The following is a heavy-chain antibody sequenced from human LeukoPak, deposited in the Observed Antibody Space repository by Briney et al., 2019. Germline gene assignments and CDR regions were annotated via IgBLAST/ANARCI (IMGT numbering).Heavy chain of an antibody. CDR2: ISSSSSTI. Sequence: GGSLRLSCAASGFTFSSYEMNWVRQAPGKGLEWVSYISSSSSTIYYADSVKGRFTISRDNAKNSLYLQMNSLRAEDTAVYYCARVGWELQLMGHDAFDIWGQGTMVTVSS. CDR3: ARVGWELQLMGHDAFDI. CDR1: GFTFSSYE. V-gene: IGHV3-48*01. J-gene: IGHJ3*02. D-gene: IGHD1-26*01.